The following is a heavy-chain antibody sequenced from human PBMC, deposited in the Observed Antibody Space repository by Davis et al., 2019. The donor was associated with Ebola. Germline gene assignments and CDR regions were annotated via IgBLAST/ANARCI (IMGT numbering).Heavy chain of an antibody. Sequence: LRLSCTVSGGSVSSGGFYWSWIRQPAGKGLEWIGHSHTSGSPNYNPSLKSRVTISVDTSKNHFSLNLNSVTAADTAVYYCARGMEWFGEHNWFDPWGQGTLVTVSS. CDR1: GGSVSSGGFY. D-gene: IGHD3-10*01. CDR2: SHTSGSP. J-gene: IGHJ5*02. V-gene: IGHV4-61*09. CDR3: ARGMEWFGEHNWFDP.